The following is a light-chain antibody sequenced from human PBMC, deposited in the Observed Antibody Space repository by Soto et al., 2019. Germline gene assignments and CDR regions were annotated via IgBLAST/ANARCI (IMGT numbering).Light chain of an antibody. V-gene: IGKV3-15*01. J-gene: IGKJ1*01. CDR2: GAS. CDR1: QSVSSN. CDR3: QQYNNWPPKT. Sequence: DIVMTQSPVTLSVSPGERATLSCRASQSVSSNLAWYQQKPGQAPRLLIYGASTRATGIPARFSGSGSGTEFTLTISSLQSEDFAIYYCQQYNNWPPKTFGQGTKVDIK.